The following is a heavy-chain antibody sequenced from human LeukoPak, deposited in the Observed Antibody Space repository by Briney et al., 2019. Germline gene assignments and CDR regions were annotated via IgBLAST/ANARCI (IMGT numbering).Heavy chain of an antibody. Sequence: GASVKVSCKASGGTFISYAISWVRQAPGQGLEWMGGIIPIFGTANYAQKFQGRVTITADKSTSTAYMELSSLRSEDTAVYYCARVPYSGYEGPYYFDYWGQGALVTVSS. CDR3: ARVPYSGYEGPYYFDY. CDR2: IIPIFGTA. CDR1: GGTFISYA. J-gene: IGHJ4*02. V-gene: IGHV1-69*06. D-gene: IGHD5-12*01.